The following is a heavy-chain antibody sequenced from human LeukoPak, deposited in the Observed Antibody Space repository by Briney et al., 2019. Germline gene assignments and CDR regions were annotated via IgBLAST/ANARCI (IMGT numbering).Heavy chain of an antibody. Sequence: GGSLRLSCAASGFTFSNAWMSWVRQAPGKGLEWVGRIKSKTDGGTTDFAAPVKARFTISRDDSKNTLYLQMNSLRTEDTAVYYCTRDPSYYDSSGPRFDYWGQGTLVTVSS. D-gene: IGHD3-22*01. CDR2: IKSKTDGGTT. V-gene: IGHV3-15*01. CDR1: GFTFSNAW. CDR3: TRDPSYYDSSGPRFDY. J-gene: IGHJ4*02.